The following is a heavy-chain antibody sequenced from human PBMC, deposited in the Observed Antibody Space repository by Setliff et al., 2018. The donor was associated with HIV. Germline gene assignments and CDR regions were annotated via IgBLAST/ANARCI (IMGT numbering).Heavy chain of an antibody. D-gene: IGHD1-26*01. CDR3: ASGGSYSGSYFFPENAFVI. CDR1: GYTFTTYG. V-gene: IGHV1-18*01. CDR2: ISAYNHNT. J-gene: IGHJ3*02. Sequence: ASVKVSCKASGYTFTTYGISWVRQAPGQGLEWMGWISAYNHNTKYAEKLQGRVTTTVDTSTRTAYMELRSLRSDDTAVYYCASGGSYSGSYFFPENAFVIWGQGTMVTVSS.